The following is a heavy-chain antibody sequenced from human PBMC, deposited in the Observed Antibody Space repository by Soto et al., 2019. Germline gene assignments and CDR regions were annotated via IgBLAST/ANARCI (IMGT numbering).Heavy chain of an antibody. V-gene: IGHV4-59*11. CDR1: GGSISNHY. CDR3: TRANWYSEY. D-gene: IGHD7-27*01. Sequence: QVQLQESGPGLVKPSETLSLTCTVSGGSISNHYWSWIRQPPGKGLEWIGYIYYNGNTNYNPPLKSRDTMSVDTSKNQISLKLSSVTAADKAVYYCTRANWYSEYWGQGTLVTVSS. CDR2: IYYNGNT. J-gene: IGHJ4*02.